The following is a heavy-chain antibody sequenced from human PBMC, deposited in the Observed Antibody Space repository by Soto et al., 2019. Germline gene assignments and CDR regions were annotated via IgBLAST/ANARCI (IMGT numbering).Heavy chain of an antibody. CDR2: IYSGGST. CDR1: GFTVSSNY. Sequence: EVQLVESGGGLVQPGGSLRLSCAASGFTVSSNYMSWVRQAPGKGLEWVSVIYSGGSTYYADSVKGRFTISRDNSXXTLYLQMNSLRAEDTAVYYCARSGVGSGSGRAMDVWGQGTTVTVSS. CDR3: ARSGVGSGSGRAMDV. D-gene: IGHD6-19*01. J-gene: IGHJ6*02. V-gene: IGHV3-66*01.